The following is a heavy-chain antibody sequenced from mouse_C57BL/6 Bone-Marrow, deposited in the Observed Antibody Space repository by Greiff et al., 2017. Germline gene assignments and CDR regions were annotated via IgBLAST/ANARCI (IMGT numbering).Heavy chain of an antibody. J-gene: IGHJ2*01. CDR1: GFNFSHYW. V-gene: IGHV6-3*01. Sequence: EVPLVESGGGLVQPGGSMKLSCVASGFNFSHYWMNWVRQSPETGLEWVAQIRLKSDNYATHYAESVKGRFTISRDDSKSSVYLQMDNLRAEDTGIYYCTGGYSSGYKGDYWGQGTTLTVSS. CDR2: IRLKSDNYAT. CDR3: TGGYSSGYKGDY. D-gene: IGHD3-2*02.